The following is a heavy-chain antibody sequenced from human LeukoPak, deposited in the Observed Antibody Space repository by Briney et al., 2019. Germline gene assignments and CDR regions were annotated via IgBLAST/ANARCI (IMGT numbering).Heavy chain of an antibody. V-gene: IGHV4-31*03. CDR1: GGSISSGGYY. Sequence: SETLSLTCTVSGGSISSGGYYWSWIRQHPGKGLEWIGYIYYSGSTYYNPSLKSRVTISVDTSKNQFSLKLSSATAADTAVYYCARSSGYYLYFDYWGQGTLVTVSS. J-gene: IGHJ4*02. CDR3: ARSSGYYLYFDY. CDR2: IYYSGST. D-gene: IGHD3-22*01.